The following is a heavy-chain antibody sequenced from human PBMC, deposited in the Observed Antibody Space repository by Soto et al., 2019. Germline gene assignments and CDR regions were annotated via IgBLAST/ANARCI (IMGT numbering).Heavy chain of an antibody. D-gene: IGHD3-3*01. CDR2: IDHSGST. V-gene: IGHV4-4*02. J-gene: IGHJ5*02. CDR1: GGSSSSSNW. Sequence: QVQLQESGPGLVKPSGTLSLTCAVSGGSSSSSNWCSWVRQPPGKGLEWIGEIDHSGSTNYNPSLKSRGTISVDKSKNQFSLKLRSVTAADTAVYYCARRPLEWLLGWFDPWGQGTLVTVSS. CDR3: ARRPLEWLLGWFDP.